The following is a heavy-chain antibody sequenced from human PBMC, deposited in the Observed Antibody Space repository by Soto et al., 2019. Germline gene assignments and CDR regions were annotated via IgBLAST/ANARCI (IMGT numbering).Heavy chain of an antibody. Sequence: PGGSLRLSCAASGFTFSSYGMHWVRQAPGKGLEWVAVISYDGSNKYYADSVKGRFTISRDNSKNTLYLQMNSLRAEDTAVYYCATHPQGEYPFDYWGQGTLVTVSS. J-gene: IGHJ4*02. CDR3: ATHPQGEYPFDY. CDR2: ISYDGSNK. D-gene: IGHD3-10*01. CDR1: GFTFSSYG. V-gene: IGHV3-30*03.